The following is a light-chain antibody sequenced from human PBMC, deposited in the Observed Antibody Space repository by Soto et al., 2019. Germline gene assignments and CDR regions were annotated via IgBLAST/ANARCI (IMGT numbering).Light chain of an antibody. V-gene: IGLV1-51*01. J-gene: IGLJ1*01. CDR1: NSNGNSF. CDR2: DND. CDR3: ATWDDSLTAAV. Sequence: QSVLTQPPSVSAAPGQKVTISCSGSNSNGNSFVSWYQHAPGIAPKLLIYDNDKRPSGIPDRLSGSKSGMSATLDITGVQTGDEADYYCATWDDSLTAAVFGPATKLTVL.